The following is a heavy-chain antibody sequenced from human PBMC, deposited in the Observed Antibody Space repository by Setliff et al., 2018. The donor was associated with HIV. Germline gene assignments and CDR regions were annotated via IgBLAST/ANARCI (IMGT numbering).Heavy chain of an antibody. J-gene: IGHJ6*03. V-gene: IGHV4-39*07. D-gene: IGHD1-26*01. CDR2: MYFSGST. CDR1: GGSITSSSYF. Sequence: SETLSLTCSVSGGSITSSSYFWAWIRQPPGKALEWIGSMYFSGSTYHNPSLKSRLFISLDASREQFSLRLTSVTAADTAVYYCARGRTWESQYYSYYYMDVWGKGTTVTVSS. CDR3: ARGRTWESQYYSYYYMDV.